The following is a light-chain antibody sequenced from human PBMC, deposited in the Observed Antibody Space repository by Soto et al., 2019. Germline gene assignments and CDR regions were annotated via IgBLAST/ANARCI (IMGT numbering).Light chain of an antibody. CDR3: QLYASSPT. J-gene: IGKJ1*01. CDR1: QSVASGY. Sequence: ETVLTQSPGTLSLSAGERATLSCRASQSVASGYLVWYQQKPGQTPTVLIYGASTRAAGIPDRFSGSGSGTDFTLTISRLEPEDFAVYYCQLYASSPTFGQGTKVDIK. CDR2: GAS. V-gene: IGKV3-20*01.